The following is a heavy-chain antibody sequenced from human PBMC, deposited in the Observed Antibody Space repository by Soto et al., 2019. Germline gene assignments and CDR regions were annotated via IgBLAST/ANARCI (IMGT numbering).Heavy chain of an antibody. CDR3: AIENVLRFLEWLRDLDGMDV. J-gene: IGHJ6*02. V-gene: IGHV3-23*01. CDR1: GFTFSSYA. D-gene: IGHD3-3*01. Sequence: GGSLRLSCAASGFTFSSYAMSWVRQAPWKGLKWVSAISGSGGSTYYADSVKGRFTISRDNSKNTLYLQMNSLRAEDTAVYYCAIENVLRFLEWLRDLDGMDVWAQGTTVTVSS. CDR2: ISGSGGST.